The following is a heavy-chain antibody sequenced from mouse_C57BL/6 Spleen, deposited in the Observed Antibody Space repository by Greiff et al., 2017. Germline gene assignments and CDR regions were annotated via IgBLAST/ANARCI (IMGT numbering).Heavy chain of an antibody. CDR2: ISDGGSYT. V-gene: IGHV5-4*01. CDR3: ARDRGTSGWYFDV. CDR1: GFTFSSYA. D-gene: IGHD3-1*01. Sequence: VQLKESGGGLVKPGGSLKLSCAASGFTFSSYAMSWVRQTPEKRLEWVATISDGGSYTYYPDNVKGRFTISRDNAKNNLYLQMSHLKSEDTAMYYCARDRGTSGWYFDVWGTGTTVTVSS. J-gene: IGHJ1*03.